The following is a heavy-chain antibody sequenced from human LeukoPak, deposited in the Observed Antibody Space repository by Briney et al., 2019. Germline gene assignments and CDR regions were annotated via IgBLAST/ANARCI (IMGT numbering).Heavy chain of an antibody. Sequence: PGGSLRLSCAASGFTFSSYSMNWVRQAPGKGLEWVSSISSSSSYIYYADSVKGRFSISRDNAKNSLYLQMNSLRAEDTAVYYCARGRGGSGSYAFDIWGQGTMVTVSS. J-gene: IGHJ3*02. CDR1: GFTFSSYS. CDR3: ARGRGGSGSYAFDI. V-gene: IGHV3-21*01. D-gene: IGHD3-10*01. CDR2: ISSSSSYI.